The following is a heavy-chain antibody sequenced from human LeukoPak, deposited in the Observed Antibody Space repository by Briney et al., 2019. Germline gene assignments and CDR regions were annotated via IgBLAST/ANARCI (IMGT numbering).Heavy chain of an antibody. V-gene: IGHV1-2*02. CDR2: INPNSGGT. D-gene: IGHD6-6*01. CDR1: GYTFTGYY. CDR3: ARDESSSIYDY. J-gene: IGHJ4*02. Sequence: GASVKVSCKASGYTFTGYYMHWVRQAPGQGLEWMGWINPNSGGTNYAQTFQGRVTMTRDTSISTAYMELSRLRSDDTAVYYCARDESSSIYDYWGQGTLVTVSS.